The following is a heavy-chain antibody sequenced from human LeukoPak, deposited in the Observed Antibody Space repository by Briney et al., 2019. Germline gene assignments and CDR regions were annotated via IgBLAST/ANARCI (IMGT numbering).Heavy chain of an antibody. Sequence: SETLSLTCTVSGGSISSRGYYWGWIRQPPGKGLEWIASIYYSGSTYYNPSLKSRVTISVDTSKNQLSLKLSSLTAADTAVYYCARHEYSGSYYGLSWFDPWGQGTLVTVSS. D-gene: IGHD1-26*01. CDR2: IYYSGST. J-gene: IGHJ5*02. V-gene: IGHV4-39*01. CDR1: GGSISSRGYY. CDR3: ARHEYSGSYYGLSWFDP.